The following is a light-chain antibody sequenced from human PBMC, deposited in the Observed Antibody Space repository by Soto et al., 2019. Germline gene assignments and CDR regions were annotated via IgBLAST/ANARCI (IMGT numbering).Light chain of an antibody. Sequence: QSVLTQPPSVSGAPGQRVTIYCTGSSSNIGAGYDVHWYQHLPGTAPKLLIHGNSNRPSGVPDRFSGSKSGTSASLAITGLQAEDEADYYCQSYDSSLSGWVFGGGTKLTVL. V-gene: IGLV1-40*01. CDR3: QSYDSSLSGWV. J-gene: IGLJ3*02. CDR2: GNS. CDR1: SSNIGAGYD.